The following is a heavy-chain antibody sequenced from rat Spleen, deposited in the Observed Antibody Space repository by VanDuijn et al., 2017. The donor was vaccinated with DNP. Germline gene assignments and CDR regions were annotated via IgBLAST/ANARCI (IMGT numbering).Heavy chain of an antibody. Sequence: EVQLQESGPGLVKPSQSLSLTCSVTGYSITSNYWGWIRKFPGNKMEWIGHISNSGSTSYNPSLKSRISITRDTSKNQFFLQLNSVTGEDTATYYCARGRYNSNNWFTSWGQGTLVTVSS. D-gene: IGHD1-4*01. V-gene: IGHV3-1*01. J-gene: IGHJ3*01. CDR3: ARGRYNSNNWFTS. CDR1: GYSITSNY. CDR2: ISNSGST.